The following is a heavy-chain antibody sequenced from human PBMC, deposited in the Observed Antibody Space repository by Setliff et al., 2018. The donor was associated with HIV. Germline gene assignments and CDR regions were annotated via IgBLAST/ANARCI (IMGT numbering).Heavy chain of an antibody. CDR1: GYSISSGYY. CDR3: ARAYSGSFDY. CDR2: INHSGST. Sequence: NPSETLSLTCAVSGYSISSGYYWGWIRQPPGEGLEWIGGINHSGSTNYNPSLKSRVTISVDTSKNQFSLKLSSVTAADTAVYYCARAYSGSFDYWGQGTLVTVSS. D-gene: IGHD1-26*01. J-gene: IGHJ4*02. V-gene: IGHV4-38-2*01.